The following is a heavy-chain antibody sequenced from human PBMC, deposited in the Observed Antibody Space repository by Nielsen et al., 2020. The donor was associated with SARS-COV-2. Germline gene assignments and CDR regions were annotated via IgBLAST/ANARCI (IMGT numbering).Heavy chain of an antibody. Sequence: GGSLTLSCTASGFIFRDSTKHWVRQAPGQGLEWVAVIWYDGSNKYYADSVKGRFTISRDNSKNTLYLQMKSLRAEDTAVYYCAKDGTGNWNDLEYWGQGTLVTVSS. CDR2: IWYDGSNK. V-gene: IGHV3-33*06. D-gene: IGHD1-20*01. CDR3: AKDGTGNWNDLEY. CDR1: GFIFRDST. J-gene: IGHJ4*02.